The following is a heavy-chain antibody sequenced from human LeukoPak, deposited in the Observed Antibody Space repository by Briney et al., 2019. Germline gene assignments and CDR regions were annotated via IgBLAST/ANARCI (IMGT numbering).Heavy chain of an antibody. Sequence: GASVKVSCKASGYTFTGYYMHWVRQAPGQGLEWMGWINPNSGGTNYAQKFQGRVTMTRDTSISTAYMELSRLRSDDTAVYYCAREARGEGYNYVDYWGQGSLVTVSS. D-gene: IGHD5-24*01. CDR3: AREARGEGYNYVDY. V-gene: IGHV1-2*02. J-gene: IGHJ4*02. CDR2: INPNSGGT. CDR1: GYTFTGYY.